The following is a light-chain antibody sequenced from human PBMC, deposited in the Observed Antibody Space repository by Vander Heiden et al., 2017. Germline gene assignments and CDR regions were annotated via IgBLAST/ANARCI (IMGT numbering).Light chain of an antibody. J-gene: IGKJ5*01. CDR3: QQFNSYHS. CDR1: QGISSA. V-gene: IGKV1-13*02. Sequence: AIQLTQSPSSLSASVGDTVTITCRASQGISSALAWYQQKPGKPPNLLIYRASSLQSGVPSRFSGSGSGTDFTLTIISVQPEDFATYYCQQFNSYHSFGQETRMEIQ. CDR2: RAS.